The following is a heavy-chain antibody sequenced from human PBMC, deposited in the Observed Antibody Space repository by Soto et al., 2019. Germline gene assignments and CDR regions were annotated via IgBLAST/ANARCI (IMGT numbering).Heavy chain of an antibody. CDR3: AKAYYSNSYYFDY. J-gene: IGHJ4*02. Sequence: EVQLVESGGVVVQPGGSLRLSCAASGFTFDDYTMHWVRQAPGKGLEWVSLISWDGGSTYYADSVKGRFNISRDNSKNSLYLHMTSLRTEDTALYYCAKAYYSNSYYFDYWGQGTLVTVSS. CDR1: GFTFDDYT. D-gene: IGHD3-22*01. V-gene: IGHV3-43*01. CDR2: ISWDGGST.